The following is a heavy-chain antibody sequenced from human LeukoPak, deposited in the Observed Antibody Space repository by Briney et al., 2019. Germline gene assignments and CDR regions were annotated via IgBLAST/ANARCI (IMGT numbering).Heavy chain of an antibody. CDR3: AREMYYYDSSGYYVQTPDY. J-gene: IGHJ4*02. Sequence: ASVKVSCKAPGYAFTSYGISWVRQASGQGLEWMGWISAYNGNTNYAQKLQGRVTMTTDTSTSTAYMELRSLRSDDTAVYYCAREMYYYDSSGYYVQTPDYWGQGTLVTVSS. V-gene: IGHV1-18*01. D-gene: IGHD3-22*01. CDR2: ISAYNGNT. CDR1: GYAFTSYG.